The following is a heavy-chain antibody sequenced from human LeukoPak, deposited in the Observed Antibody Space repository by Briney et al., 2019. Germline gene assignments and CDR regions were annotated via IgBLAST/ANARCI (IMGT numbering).Heavy chain of an antibody. Sequence: NPSETPSLTCTVSGGSISSSSYYWGWIRQPPGKGLEWIGSIYYSGSTYYNPSLKSRVTISVDTSKNQFSLKLSSVTAADTAVYYCARQDMSEQLGYYYYGMDVWGQGTTVTVSS. CDR1: GGSISSSSYY. D-gene: IGHD6-6*01. J-gene: IGHJ6*02. V-gene: IGHV4-39*01. CDR3: ARQDMSEQLGYYYYGMDV. CDR2: IYYSGST.